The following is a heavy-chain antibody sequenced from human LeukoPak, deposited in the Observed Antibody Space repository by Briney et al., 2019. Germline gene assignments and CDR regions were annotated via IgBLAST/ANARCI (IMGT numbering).Heavy chain of an antibody. D-gene: IGHD2-8*01. CDR2: ISSSTTYI. V-gene: IGHV3-21*01. CDR3: ARVVPPYSFQPIDY. CDR1: GFTFSSYS. J-gene: IGHJ4*02. Sequence: GGSLRLSCAASGFTFSSYSMNWVRQAPGKGLEWVSSISSSTTYIYYADSVKGRFTVSRDNAKSSLYLQMNSLRAEDTAVYYCARVVPPYSFQPIDYCGQGTLVTVSS.